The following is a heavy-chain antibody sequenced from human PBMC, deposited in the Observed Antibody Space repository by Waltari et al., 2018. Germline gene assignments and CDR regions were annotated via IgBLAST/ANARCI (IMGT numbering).Heavy chain of an antibody. CDR1: GFTFSSYA. D-gene: IGHD3-22*01. J-gene: IGHJ4*02. V-gene: IGHV3-30*01. Sequence: QVQLVESGGGVVQPGRSLRLSCAASGFTFSSYAMHWVRQAPGKGLEGVAVLSYDGSNKDYADSVEGRFTISRDNSKNTLYLQMNSLRAEDTAVYYCARGTYYYDSSGFDYWGQGTLVTVSS. CDR2: LSYDGSNK. CDR3: ARGTYYYDSSGFDY.